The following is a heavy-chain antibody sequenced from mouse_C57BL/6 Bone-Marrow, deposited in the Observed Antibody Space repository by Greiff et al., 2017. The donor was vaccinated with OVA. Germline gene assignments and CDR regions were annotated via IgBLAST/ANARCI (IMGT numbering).Heavy chain of an antibody. D-gene: IGHD2-4*01. CDR3: ARGGLRRFAY. CDR1: GYSITSGYY. Sequence: VQLKESGPGLVKPSQSLSLTCSVTGYSITSGYYWNWIRQFPGNKLEWMGYISYDGSNNYNPSLKNRISITRDTSKNQFFLKLNSVTTEDTATYYCARGGLRRFAYWGQGTLVTVSA. V-gene: IGHV3-6*01. J-gene: IGHJ3*01. CDR2: ISYDGSN.